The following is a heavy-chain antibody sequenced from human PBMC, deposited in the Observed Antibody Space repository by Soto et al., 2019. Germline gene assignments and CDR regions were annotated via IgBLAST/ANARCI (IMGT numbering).Heavy chain of an antibody. Sequence: EMQLVESGGGLVQPGGSLRLSCAASGFTFSTFWMSWVRQAPGKGPEWVANIKQDGSDKDYLDSVKGRFTISRDNAKNSLFLQMNGLRVEDTAVYYCARTMGWFDPWGQGTLVTVSS. CDR1: GFTFSTFW. CDR3: ARTMGWFDP. V-gene: IGHV3-7*01. D-gene: IGHD3-16*01. CDR2: IKQDGSDK. J-gene: IGHJ5*02.